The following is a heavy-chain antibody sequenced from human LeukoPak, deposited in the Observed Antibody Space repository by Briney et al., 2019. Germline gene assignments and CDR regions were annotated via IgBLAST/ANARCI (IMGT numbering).Heavy chain of an antibody. Sequence: GESLKISCKGSGYSFTSYWIGWVRQMPGKGLEWMGIFYPGDSDTRYSPSFQGQVTISADKSISTAYLQWSSLKASDTAMYYCATSTKPYSSAWYWFDPWGQGTLVTVSS. CDR1: GYSFTSYW. D-gene: IGHD6-19*01. V-gene: IGHV5-51*01. CDR2: FYPGDSDT. CDR3: ATSTKPYSSAWYWFDP. J-gene: IGHJ5*02.